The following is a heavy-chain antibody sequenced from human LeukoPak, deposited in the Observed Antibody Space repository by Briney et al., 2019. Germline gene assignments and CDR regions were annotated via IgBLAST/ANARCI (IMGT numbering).Heavy chain of an antibody. CDR1: GFTVSSNF. V-gene: IGHV3-53*01. J-gene: IGHJ4*02. CDR3: AKRAAFDY. D-gene: IGHD2-15*01. Sequence: GGSLRLSCAASGFTVSSNFMSWVRQAPGRGLEWGSVIYTGGNTYYSDDVTGRFTISRDNSKNTLYLQMNSLRAEDTAVYYCAKRAAFDYWGQGTLVTVSS. CDR2: IYTGGNT.